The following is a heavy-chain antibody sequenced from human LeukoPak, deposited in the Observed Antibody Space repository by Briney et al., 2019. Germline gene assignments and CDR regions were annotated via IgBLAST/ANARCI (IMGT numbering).Heavy chain of an antibody. J-gene: IGHJ5*02. CDR3: ARDRRSQFDP. CDR1: GGSISSYY. V-gene: IGHV4-59*01. Sequence: SETLSLTCTVSGGSISSYYWSWIRQPPGKGLEWIGYIYYSGSTNYNPSPKSRVTISVDTSKNQFSLKLSSVTAADTAVYYCARDRRSQFDPWGQGTLVTVSS. CDR2: IYYSGST.